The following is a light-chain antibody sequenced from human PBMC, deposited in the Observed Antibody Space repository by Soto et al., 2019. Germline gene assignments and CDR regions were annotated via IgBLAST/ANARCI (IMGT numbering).Light chain of an antibody. CDR1: ISNIGTNT. CDR3: ATWDDSLTGRV. J-gene: IGLJ2*01. CDR2: DDY. Sequence: QSVLTQPPSAAGTTCQRVKISCSGSISNIGTNTVNWYQQLPGASPKLLISDDYDRYSGVPDRFYASKSGTSASLAISGLQSEDEAAYYCATWDDSLTGRVFGGGTKLTVL. V-gene: IGLV1-44*01.